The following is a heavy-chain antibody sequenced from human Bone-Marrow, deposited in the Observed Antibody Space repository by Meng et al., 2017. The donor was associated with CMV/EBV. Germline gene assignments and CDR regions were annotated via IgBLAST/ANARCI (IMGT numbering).Heavy chain of an antibody. V-gene: IGHV3-33*01. D-gene: IGHD6-19*01. CDR3: AREWLEVFDY. CDR1: GFTFSSYG. Sequence: GGSLRLSCAASGFTFSSYGMHWVRQAPGKGLEWVAVIWYDGSNKYYADSVKGRFTISRDNAKNSLYLQMNSLRAEDTAVYYCAREWLEVFDYWGQGTLVTVSS. J-gene: IGHJ4*02. CDR2: IWYDGSNK.